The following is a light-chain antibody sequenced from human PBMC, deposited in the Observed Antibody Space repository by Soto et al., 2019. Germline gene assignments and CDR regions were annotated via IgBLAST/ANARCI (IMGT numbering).Light chain of an antibody. Sequence: QSVLTQPPSASGTPGQRVTFSCSGSRSNIGGNTVSWFQHLPRTAPKLLIFSNSQRPSGVPDRFSGAKSGTSASLAISGLQSEDEANYYCATWDDGLSAYVFGTGTKVTVL. CDR2: SNS. V-gene: IGLV1-44*01. J-gene: IGLJ1*01. CDR1: RSNIGGNT. CDR3: ATWDDGLSAYV.